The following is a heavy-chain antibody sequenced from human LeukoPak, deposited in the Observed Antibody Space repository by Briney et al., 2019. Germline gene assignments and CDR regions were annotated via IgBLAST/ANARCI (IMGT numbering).Heavy chain of an antibody. J-gene: IGHJ4*02. V-gene: IGHV4-59*01. Sequence: KPSETLSLTCTVPGGSISSYYWSWIRQPPGKGLEWIGYIYYSGSTNYNPSLKSRVTISVDTSKNQFSLKLSSVTAADTAVYYCARPYCSGGSCYYSNWGQGTLVTVSS. CDR2: IYYSGST. CDR1: GGSISSYY. CDR3: ARPYCSGGSCYYSN. D-gene: IGHD2-15*01.